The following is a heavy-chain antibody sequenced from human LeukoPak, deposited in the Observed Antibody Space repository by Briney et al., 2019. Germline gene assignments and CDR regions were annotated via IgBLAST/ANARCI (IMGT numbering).Heavy chain of an antibody. CDR2: ISSSSSYI. J-gene: IGHJ4*02. V-gene: IGHV3-21*01. CDR1: GFTFSNAW. Sequence: GGSLRLSCAASGFTFSNAWMSWVRQAPGKGLEWVSSISSSSSYIYYADSVKGRFTISRDNAKNSLYLQMNSLRAEDTAVYYCARFGGYYGLYYFDYWGQGTLVTVSS. CDR3: ARFGGYYGLYYFDY. D-gene: IGHD3-22*01.